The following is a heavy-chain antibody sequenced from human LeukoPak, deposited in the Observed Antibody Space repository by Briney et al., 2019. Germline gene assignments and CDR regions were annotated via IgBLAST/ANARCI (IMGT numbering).Heavy chain of an antibody. CDR2: ICGSAGCT. CDR1: GFTFNIYA. D-gene: IGHD3-22*01. Sequence: PGGSLRLSCAASGFTFNIYAMSWVRLAPGKGLQWVASICGSAGCTYYADSVKGRFTISRDNSKNTLYLQMNSLGAEDTAIYYCARDRPNYHESNGHYYNRDGDHWGQGTLVTVSS. CDR3: ARDRPNYHESNGHYYNRDGDH. V-gene: IGHV3-23*01. J-gene: IGHJ5*02.